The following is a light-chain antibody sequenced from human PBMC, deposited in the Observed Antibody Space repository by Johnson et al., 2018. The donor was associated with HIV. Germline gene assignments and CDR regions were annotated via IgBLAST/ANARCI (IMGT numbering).Light chain of an antibody. CDR1: SSNIGRNY. V-gene: IGLV1-51*01. CDR2: DNN. CDR3: GTWDTSLSAGV. Sequence: QPVLTQPPSVSAAPGQKVTISCSGSSSNIGRNYVSWYQQLPGTAPKLLIFDNNKRPSGIPDRFSGSKSGTSATLGITGLQTGGEADYYCGTWDTSLSAGVFGTGTRVTVL. J-gene: IGLJ1*01.